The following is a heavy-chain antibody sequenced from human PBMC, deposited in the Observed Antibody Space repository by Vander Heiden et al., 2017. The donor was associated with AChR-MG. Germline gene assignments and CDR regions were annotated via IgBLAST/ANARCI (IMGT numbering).Heavy chain of an antibody. D-gene: IGHD5-18*01. CDR2: ISYDGSNK. Sequence: QLPRVASGGGLVQPGSSLSPSCHASAFTFSSYGMHWVRQAPGKGLEWVAVISYDGSNKYYADSVKGRFTISRDNSKNTLYLQMNSLRAEDTAVYYCAKDPTAMVTAYFDYWGQGTLVTVSS. V-gene: IGHV3-30*18. CDR1: AFTFSSYG. J-gene: IGHJ4*02. CDR3: AKDPTAMVTAYFDY.